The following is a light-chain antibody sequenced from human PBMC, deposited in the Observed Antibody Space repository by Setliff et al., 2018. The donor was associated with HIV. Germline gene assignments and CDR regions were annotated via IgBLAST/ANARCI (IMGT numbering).Light chain of an antibody. V-gene: IGLV2-14*01. CDR1: SSDVGTYNY. CDR2: EVS. CDR3: SSYTSNNLYV. Sequence: QSALAQPASVSGSPGQSITISCTGTSSDVGTYNYVSWYQQRPGKAPKLMIYEVSNRPSGVSNRFSGSKSGNTASLTISGLQAEDEADYYCSSYTSNNLYVFGTGTKVTVL. J-gene: IGLJ1*01.